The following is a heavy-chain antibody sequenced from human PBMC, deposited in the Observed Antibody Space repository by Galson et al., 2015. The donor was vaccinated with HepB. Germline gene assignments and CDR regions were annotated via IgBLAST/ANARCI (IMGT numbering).Heavy chain of an antibody. Sequence: SLRLSCAASGFTFSSYWMSWVRQAPGKGLEWVANIKQDGSEKYYVDSVKGRFTISRDNAKNSLYLQMNSLRAEDTAVYYCARARVAAAGTGEVYFDYWGQGTLVTVSS. D-gene: IGHD6-13*01. CDR3: ARARVAAAGTGEVYFDY. CDR1: GFTFSSYW. J-gene: IGHJ4*02. CDR2: IKQDGSEK. V-gene: IGHV3-7*03.